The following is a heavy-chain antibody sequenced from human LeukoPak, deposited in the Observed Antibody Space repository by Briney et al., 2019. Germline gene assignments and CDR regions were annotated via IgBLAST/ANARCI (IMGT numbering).Heavy chain of an antibody. CDR1: GYTFTSYY. Sequence: ASVKVSCKASGYTFTSYYIHWVRQAPGQGLEWMGRINPDSGGTNLAQKFQARVTVTRDTSISTAYMELSTLRSDDTAVYYCARPRATKLVDDGFDIWGQGTIVTVSS. CDR3: ARPRATKLVDDGFDI. V-gene: IGHV1-2*06. D-gene: IGHD1-26*01. J-gene: IGHJ3*02. CDR2: INPDSGGT.